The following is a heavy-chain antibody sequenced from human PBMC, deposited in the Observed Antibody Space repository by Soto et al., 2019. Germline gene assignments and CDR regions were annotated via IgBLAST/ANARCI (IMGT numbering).Heavy chain of an antibody. V-gene: IGHV4-4*02. CDR1: GVSISSGNW. J-gene: IGHJ4*02. CDR2: IFHDGTA. D-gene: IGHD3-10*01. CDR3: ARLVYDTRLNYMYFDF. Sequence: SETLSLTCAVSGVSISSGNWWTWVRQSPQRGLEYIGEIFHDGTANYYPSFERRVAISVDTSKNQFSLKLTSVTAADTAIYFCARLVYDTRLNYMYFDFWGQGTRVTVSS.